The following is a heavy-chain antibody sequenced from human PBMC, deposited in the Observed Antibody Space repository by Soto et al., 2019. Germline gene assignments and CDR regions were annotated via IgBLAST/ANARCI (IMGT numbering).Heavy chain of an antibody. D-gene: IGHD4-17*01. CDR1: GYSISSGYY. Sequence: SETLSLTCAVSGYSISSGYYWGWIRQTPGKGLEWIASIYHSGSTYYNPSLKSRVTISVDASKNQFSLKLTSVTAADTAVYYCARGAATVTPGWFDPWGQGIMVTVSS. CDR3: ARGAATVTPGWFDP. CDR2: IYHSGST. J-gene: IGHJ5*02. V-gene: IGHV4-38-2*01.